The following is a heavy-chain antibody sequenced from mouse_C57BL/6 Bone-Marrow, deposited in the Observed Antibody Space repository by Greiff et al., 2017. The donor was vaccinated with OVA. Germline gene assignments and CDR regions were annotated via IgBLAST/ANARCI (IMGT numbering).Heavy chain of an antibody. V-gene: IGHV1-76*01. CDR2: IYPGSGNT. CDR1: GYTFTDHY. D-gene: IGHD2-3*01. J-gene: IGHJ2*01. CDR3: AREDGYFFEY. Sequence: VKLQESGAEVVRPGASVKLSCKASGYTFTDHYINWVQQRPGQGLEWIARIYPGSGNTYYKEKFKGKATLTAEKSSNTAYMQLSSLTSEDSAVYFGAREDGYFFEYWGQGTTLTVSS.